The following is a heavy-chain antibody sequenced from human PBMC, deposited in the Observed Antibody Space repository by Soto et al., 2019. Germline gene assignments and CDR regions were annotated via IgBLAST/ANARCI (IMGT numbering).Heavy chain of an antibody. CDR3: ARAYSSGYDY. D-gene: IGHD6-19*01. CDR1: GFTFSGYW. CDR2: INSDGSST. Sequence: EVQLVESGGGLVQPGGSLRLSCAASGFTFSGYWMHWVRQAPGKGLVWVSRINSDGSSTTYADSVKGRFTISRDNAKNTLYLQMNSLTAEDTAVYYCARAYSSGYDYWGQGTLVTVSS. V-gene: IGHV3-74*01. J-gene: IGHJ4*02.